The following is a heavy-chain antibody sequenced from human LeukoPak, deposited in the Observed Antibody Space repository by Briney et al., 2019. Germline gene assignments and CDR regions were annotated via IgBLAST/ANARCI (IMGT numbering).Heavy chain of an antibody. CDR1: GDSMKTNY. J-gene: IGHJ5*02. CDR2: VHGDGTT. Sequence: SETLSLTCNVSGDSMKTNYWTWIRQPPGKGLEWIGFVHGDGTTNYNSSLNSRVTISIDTSENQLSLRLNSVTAADTAVYYCARVFRGVVTSNFFDPWGQGTPVTVSS. D-gene: IGHD2-21*02. CDR3: ARVFRGVVTSNFFDP. V-gene: IGHV4-59*01.